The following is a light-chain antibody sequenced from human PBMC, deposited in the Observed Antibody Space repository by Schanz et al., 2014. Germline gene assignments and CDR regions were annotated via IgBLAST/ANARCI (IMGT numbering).Light chain of an antibody. Sequence: DIQMTQSPSTLPASVGDRVTITCRASQSISSWLAWYQQKPGRAPKLVIYEASSLESGVPSRFSGSGSGTEFTLTISSLQPEDFATYYCQDYSSVSRRFGQGTKVEMK. CDR3: QDYSSVSRR. V-gene: IGKV1-5*03. J-gene: IGKJ1*01. CDR1: QSISSW. CDR2: EAS.